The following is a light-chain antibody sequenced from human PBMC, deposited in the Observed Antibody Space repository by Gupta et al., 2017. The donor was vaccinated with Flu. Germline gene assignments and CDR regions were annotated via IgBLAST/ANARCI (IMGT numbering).Light chain of an antibody. Sequence: DIHMIQPPSSLSASVGDRVTITCRASQSISSYLNWYQQKPGKAPKLLIYAASSLQSGVPSRFSGSGSGTDFTLTISSLQPDDFATYYCQQYYSTPHTFGQGTKVEIK. J-gene: IGKJ1*01. CDR2: AAS. V-gene: IGKV1-39*01. CDR1: QSISSY. CDR3: QQYYSTPHT.